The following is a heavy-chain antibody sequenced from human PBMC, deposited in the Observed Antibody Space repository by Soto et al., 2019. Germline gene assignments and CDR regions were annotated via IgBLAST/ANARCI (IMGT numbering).Heavy chain of an antibody. Sequence: TWSVCNASIILRSRFWSWVCQHPGKGLEWIGDIYYSGSTYYNPSLKSRVTISVDTSKNQLSLKLSSVTAADTAVYYFARDRYGHDIFYYCAQGSLVPV. CDR3: ARDRYGHDIFYY. CDR2: IYYSGST. V-gene: IGHV4-31*02. CDR1: NASIILRSRF. D-gene: IGHD5-12*01. J-gene: IGHJ4*02.